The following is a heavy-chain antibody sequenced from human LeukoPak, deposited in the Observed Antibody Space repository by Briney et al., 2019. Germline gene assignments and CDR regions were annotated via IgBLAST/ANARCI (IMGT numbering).Heavy chain of an antibody. V-gene: IGHV4-31*03. CDR2: IYYSGST. CDR3: ARVGGGYGDYFDY. CDR1: GGSISSGGYY. Sequence: PSETLSLTCTVSGGSISSGGYYWSWIRQHPGEGLEWIGYIYYSGSTYYNPSLKSRVTISVDTSKNQFSLKLSSVTAADTAVYYCARVGGGYGDYFDYWGQGTLVTVSS. J-gene: IGHJ4*02. D-gene: IGHD4-17*01.